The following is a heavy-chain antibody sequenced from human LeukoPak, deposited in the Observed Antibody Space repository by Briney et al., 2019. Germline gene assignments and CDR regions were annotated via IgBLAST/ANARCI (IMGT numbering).Heavy chain of an antibody. CDR1: GYSISGGYY. V-gene: IGHV4-38-2*02. J-gene: IGHJ4*02. CDR3: ARGETYYYGPGSYPFDY. CDR2: IDHSGST. D-gene: IGHD3-10*01. Sequence: SETLSLTCTVSGYSISGGYYWGWIRQPPGKGLEWTGSIDHSGSTYYNPSLKSRITISVDTSKNQFSLKLSSVTAADTAVYYCARGETYYYGPGSYPFDYWGQGTLVTVSP.